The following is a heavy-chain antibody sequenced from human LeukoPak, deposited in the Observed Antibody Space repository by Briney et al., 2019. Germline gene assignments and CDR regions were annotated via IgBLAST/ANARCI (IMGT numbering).Heavy chain of an antibody. Sequence: PGGSLRLPCAASGFTFKTYAMHWVRQAPGKGLEWLAVIWYDGKFKYYGDSVKGRISISGDNSKATLDLQMDNLRAEDSGAYYCARGFGSGASSVQFWGQGTLVTVSS. CDR1: GFTFKTYA. CDR2: IWYDGKFK. J-gene: IGHJ4*02. CDR3: ARGFGSGASSVQF. D-gene: IGHD2-15*01. V-gene: IGHV3-33*01.